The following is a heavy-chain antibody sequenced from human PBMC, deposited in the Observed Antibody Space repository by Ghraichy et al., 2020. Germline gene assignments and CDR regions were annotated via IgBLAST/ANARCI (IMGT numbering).Heavy chain of an antibody. CDR2: ISGSGGST. CDR3: AKALYCSGGSCYPSMDV. Sequence: GGSLRLSCAASGFTFSSYAMSWVRQAPGKGLEWVSAISGSGGSTYYADSVKGRFTISRDNSKNTLYLQMNSLRAEDTAVYYCAKALYCSGGSCYPSMDVWGQGTTVTVSS. J-gene: IGHJ6*02. CDR1: GFTFSSYA. V-gene: IGHV3-23*01. D-gene: IGHD2-15*01.